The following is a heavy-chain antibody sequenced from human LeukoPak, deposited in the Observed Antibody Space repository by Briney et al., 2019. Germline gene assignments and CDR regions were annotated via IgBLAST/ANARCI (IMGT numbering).Heavy chain of an antibody. Sequence: GRSLRLSCAASGFTFSSYAMHWVRQAPGKGLEWVAVISYDGSNKYYADSVKGRFTISRDNSKNTLYLQMNSLRAEDTAVYYCAKEIGAYMVRGVKGFDYWGQGTLVTVSS. CDR2: ISYDGSNK. J-gene: IGHJ4*02. CDR3: AKEIGAYMVRGVKGFDY. V-gene: IGHV3-30-3*01. CDR1: GFTFSSYA. D-gene: IGHD3-10*01.